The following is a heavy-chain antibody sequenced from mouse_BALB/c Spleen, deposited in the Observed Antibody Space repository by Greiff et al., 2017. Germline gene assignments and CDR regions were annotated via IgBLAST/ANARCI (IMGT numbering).Heavy chain of an antibody. Sequence: QVQLKESGPGLVAPSQSLSITCTVSGFSLTSYGVHWVRQPPGKGLEWLGVIWAGGSTNYNSALMSRLSISKDNSKSKVFLKMNSLQTDDTAMYYCAREIYDGYYYFDYWGQGTTLTVSS. CDR1: GFSLTSYG. V-gene: IGHV2-9*02. D-gene: IGHD2-3*01. CDR3: AREIYDGYYYFDY. J-gene: IGHJ2*01. CDR2: IWAGGST.